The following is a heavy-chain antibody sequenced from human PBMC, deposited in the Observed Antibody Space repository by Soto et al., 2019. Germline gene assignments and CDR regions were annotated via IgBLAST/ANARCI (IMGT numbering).Heavy chain of an antibody. Sequence: VKVSCKASGGTFSSYAISWVRQAPGQGLEWMGGIIPIFGTANYAQKFQGRVTITADESTSTAYMELSSLRSEDTAVYYCARAPVFSYDSSGYYWDYWGQGTLVTVPQ. CDR3: ARAPVFSYDSSGYYWDY. V-gene: IGHV1-69*13. J-gene: IGHJ4*02. D-gene: IGHD3-22*01. CDR2: IIPIFGTA. CDR1: GGTFSSYA.